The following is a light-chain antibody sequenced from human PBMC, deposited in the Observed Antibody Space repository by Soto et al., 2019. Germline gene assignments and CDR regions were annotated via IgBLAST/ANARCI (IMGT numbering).Light chain of an antibody. CDR2: DAS. J-gene: IGKJ1*01. V-gene: IGKV3-11*01. CDR3: QQSYSTPWT. Sequence: EVVLTQSPATLSFSPGATATLSCGASQSVSSSLAWYQQKPGQAPRLLIYDASSRATGIPARFSGSGSGTDFTLTISSLQPEDFATYYCQQSYSTPWTFGQGTKVDI. CDR1: QSVSSS.